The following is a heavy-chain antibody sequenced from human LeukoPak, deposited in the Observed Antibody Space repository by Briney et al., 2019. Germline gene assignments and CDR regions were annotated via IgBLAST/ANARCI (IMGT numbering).Heavy chain of an antibody. CDR1: GGSISSYY. J-gene: IGHJ4*02. V-gene: IGHV4-4*07. CDR2: IYTRGST. Sequence: SETLSLTCTVSGGSISSYYWSWIRQPAGKGLEWIGRIYTRGSTNYNPSLKSRVTMSVDTSKNQFSLKLSSVTAADTAVYYCARGIAARHRFYYFDYWGQGTLVTVSS. D-gene: IGHD6-6*01. CDR3: ARGIAARHRFYYFDY.